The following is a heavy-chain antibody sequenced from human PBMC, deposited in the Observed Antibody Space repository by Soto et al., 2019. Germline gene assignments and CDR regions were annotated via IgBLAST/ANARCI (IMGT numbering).Heavy chain of an antibody. CDR1: GFTLSDHY. CDR2: SRNQANGYST. D-gene: IGHD3-22*01. V-gene: IGHV3-72*01. Sequence: EVQLVESGGGLVQPGGSLRLSCSVSGFTLSDHYIDWVRQAPGKGLEWVGRSRNQANGYSTIYAASVKGRFTTSRDDSKNLVYLQMESLRTEDTAVYYCVRDTYFSDSSSYTRCFDFWGQGALVIVSS. CDR3: VRDTYFSDSSSYTRCFDF. J-gene: IGHJ4*02.